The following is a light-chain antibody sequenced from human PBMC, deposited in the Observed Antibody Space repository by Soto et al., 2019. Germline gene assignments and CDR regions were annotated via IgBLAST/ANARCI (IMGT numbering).Light chain of an antibody. J-gene: IGLJ2*01. V-gene: IGLV1-51*01. CDR1: SSNVGKNF. CDR2: DNQ. Sequence: QSVLTQPPSVSAAPGQRVTISCSGSSSNVGKNFVSWYQHVPGRAPKLVMYDNQKRPSAVPDRFSGSKSGTSANLDISGLQTGDEADYYCGTWDSSLSVGVVFGGGTKLTVL. CDR3: GTWDSSLSVGVV.